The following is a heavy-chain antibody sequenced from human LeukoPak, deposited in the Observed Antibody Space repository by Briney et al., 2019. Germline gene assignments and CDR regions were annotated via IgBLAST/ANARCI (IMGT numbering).Heavy chain of an antibody. Sequence: GGSLRLSCAASGFTFSSYWMHWVRQAPGKGLVWVSRVNSEGSGTTYADSVKGRFTISRDNAKNTLYLQMNSLRAEDTAVYYCARESKYSGYPFDYWGQGTLVTVSS. CDR3: ARESKYSGYPFDY. D-gene: IGHD5-12*01. CDR2: VNSEGSGT. V-gene: IGHV3-74*01. J-gene: IGHJ4*02. CDR1: GFTFSSYW.